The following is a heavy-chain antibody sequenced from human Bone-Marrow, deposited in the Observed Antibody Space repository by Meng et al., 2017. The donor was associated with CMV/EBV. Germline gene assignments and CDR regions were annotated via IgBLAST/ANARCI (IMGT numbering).Heavy chain of an antibody. CDR3: ARARSSVAGTFFYGY. Sequence: SAFTFSDYYLSWIRQAPGKGLEWVSYISSSSSYIYYADSVKGRFTISRDNAKNSLYLQMNSLRAEDTAVYYCARARSSVAGTFFYGYWGQGTLVTVSS. V-gene: IGHV3-11*06. CDR2: ISSSSSYI. D-gene: IGHD6-19*01. J-gene: IGHJ4*02. CDR1: AFTFSDYY.